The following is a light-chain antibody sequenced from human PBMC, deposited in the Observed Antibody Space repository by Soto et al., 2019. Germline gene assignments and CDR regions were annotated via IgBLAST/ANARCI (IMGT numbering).Light chain of an antibody. J-gene: IGKJ1*01. CDR1: QDIATY. V-gene: IGKV1-33*01. CDR2: DAS. Sequence: DIHLTQSQFSLSASVGDRVTLTCRASQDIATYLNWYQQKPGKAPNLLIYDASNLETGVPSRFSGGGSGTHFTFTISNLQPEDIATYYCQQYDNLPPTWTFGQGTKVDI. CDR3: QQYDNLPPTWT.